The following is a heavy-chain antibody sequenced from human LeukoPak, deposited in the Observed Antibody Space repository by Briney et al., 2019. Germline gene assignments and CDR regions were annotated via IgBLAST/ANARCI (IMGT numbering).Heavy chain of an antibody. Sequence: SQTLSLTCAISGGSVSSNSAAWNWIRQSPSRGLEWLGRTYYRSKWYNDYAVSVKSRITINPDTSKNQFSLQLNSVTPEDTAVYYCARELDIVATPHYYGMDVWGQGTTVTVSS. CDR2: TYYRSKWYN. CDR3: ARELDIVATPHYYGMDV. J-gene: IGHJ6*02. D-gene: IGHD5-12*01. V-gene: IGHV6-1*01. CDR1: GGSVSSNSAA.